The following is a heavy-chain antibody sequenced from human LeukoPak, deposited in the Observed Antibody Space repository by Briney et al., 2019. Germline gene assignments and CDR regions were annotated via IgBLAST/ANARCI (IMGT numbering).Heavy chain of an antibody. Sequence: SETLSLTCAVYGGSFSGYYWSWIRQPPGKGLEWIGEINHSGSTNYNPSLKSRVTISVDTSKNQFSLKLSSVTAADTAVCYCARGATGTADYWGQGTLVTVSS. J-gene: IGHJ4*02. CDR2: INHSGST. CDR3: ARGATGTADY. CDR1: GGSFSGYY. D-gene: IGHD1-1*01. V-gene: IGHV4-34*01.